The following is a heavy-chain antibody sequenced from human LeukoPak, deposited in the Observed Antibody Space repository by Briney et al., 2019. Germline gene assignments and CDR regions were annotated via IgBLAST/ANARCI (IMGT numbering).Heavy chain of an antibody. CDR3: AKDLMWAQGGSGWYRNAFDI. CDR1: GFTFSSYA. D-gene: IGHD6-19*01. J-gene: IGHJ3*02. CDR2: ISGSGGST. V-gene: IGHV3-23*01. Sequence: QPGGSLRLPCAASGFTFSSYAMSWVRQAPGKGLEWVSAISGSGGSTYYADSVKGRFTISRDNSKNTLYLQMNSLRAEDTAVYYCAKDLMWAQGGSGWYRNAFDIWGQGTMVTVSS.